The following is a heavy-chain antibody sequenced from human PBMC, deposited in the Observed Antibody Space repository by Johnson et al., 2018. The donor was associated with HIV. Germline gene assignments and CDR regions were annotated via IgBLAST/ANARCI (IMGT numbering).Heavy chain of an antibody. D-gene: IGHD2-21*01. CDR2: ISYDGSNK. J-gene: IGHJ3*02. Sequence: VQVLESGGGLVQPGGSLRLSCAASGFTFSSYAMSWVRQAPGKGLEWVAVISYDGSNKYYAESVKGRFTISRDNSKNTLYLQMKSLRAEDTAVYYCARSTYCGGDCYSVAFDIWGQGTMVTVSS. CDR3: ARSTYCGGDCYSVAFDI. CDR1: GFTFSSYA. V-gene: IGHV3-30-3*01.